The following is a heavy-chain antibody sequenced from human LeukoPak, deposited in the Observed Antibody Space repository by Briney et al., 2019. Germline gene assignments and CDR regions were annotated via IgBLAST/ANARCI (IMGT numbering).Heavy chain of an antibody. Sequence: GGSLRLSCAASGFSLSGYWMHWVRQAPGKGLVWVSRISPEVSGTTYADSVKGRFTISRDTAKNTVYLQMNSLRDEDAAVYHCTRVQAGRSGLMDVWGRGTTVTVSS. CDR1: GFSLSGYW. D-gene: IGHD2-8*02. V-gene: IGHV3-74*03. CDR2: ISPEVSGT. CDR3: TRVQAGRSGLMDV. J-gene: IGHJ6*02.